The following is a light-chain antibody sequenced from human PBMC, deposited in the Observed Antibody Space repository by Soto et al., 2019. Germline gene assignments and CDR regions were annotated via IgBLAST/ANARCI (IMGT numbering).Light chain of an antibody. J-gene: IGLJ2*01. Sequence: QSVLTQPPSASGTPGQRVTISCSGSSSNIGSNTVNWYQQVPGTAPKLLIYSNNQRPSGVPDRFSGSKSGTSASLAISGLQSEDEADYYCAAWDDSLNAVVFGGGTKVTVL. V-gene: IGLV1-44*01. CDR3: AAWDDSLNAVV. CDR1: SSNIGSNT. CDR2: SNN.